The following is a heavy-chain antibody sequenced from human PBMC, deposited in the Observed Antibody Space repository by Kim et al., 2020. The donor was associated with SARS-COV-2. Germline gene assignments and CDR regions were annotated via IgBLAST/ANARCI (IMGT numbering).Heavy chain of an antibody. Sequence: SETLSLTCTVSGGSISSSSYYWGWIRQPPGKGLEWIGSIYYSGSTYYNPSLKSRVTISVDTSKNQFSLKLSSVTAADTAVYYCARPHVGITMIVVVAARFDPWGQGTLVTVSS. CDR1: GGSISSSSYY. D-gene: IGHD3-22*01. CDR2: IYYSGST. V-gene: IGHV4-39*01. J-gene: IGHJ5*02. CDR3: ARPHVGITMIVVVAARFDP.